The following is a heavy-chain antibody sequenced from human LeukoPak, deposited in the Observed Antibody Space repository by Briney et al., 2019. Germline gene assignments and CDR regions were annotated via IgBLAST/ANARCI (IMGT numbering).Heavy chain of an antibody. Sequence: PGGSLRLSCAASGFTFSSYAMSWVRQAPGRGLEWVSTISGSGATTYYADSVKGRFTISRDNSKNTLYLQMNSLKAGDTAVYYCAKAISGWAKFDYWGQGTLVTVSS. CDR2: ISGSGATT. CDR1: GFTFSSYA. J-gene: IGHJ4*02. CDR3: AKAISGWAKFDY. D-gene: IGHD6-19*01. V-gene: IGHV3-23*01.